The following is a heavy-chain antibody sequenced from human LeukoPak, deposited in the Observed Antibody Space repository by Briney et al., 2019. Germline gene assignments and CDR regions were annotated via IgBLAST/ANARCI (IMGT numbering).Heavy chain of an antibody. D-gene: IGHD2-2*01. CDR2: IKQDGSET. J-gene: IGHJ6*03. CDR3: ARRAPGYCITTSCPDTYYYYYYMDV. V-gene: IGHV3-7*01. Sequence: QPGGSLRLSCAASGFAFSSSWMSWVRQAPGKGLEWVANIKQDGSETYYVDSLKGRFTVSRDNAKNPVYLQMNNLRAEDTAVYYCARRAPGYCITTSCPDTYYYYYYMDVWGKGTTVTVSS. CDR1: GFAFSSSW.